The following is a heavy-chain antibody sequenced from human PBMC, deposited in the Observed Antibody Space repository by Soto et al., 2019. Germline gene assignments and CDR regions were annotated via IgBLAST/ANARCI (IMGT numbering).Heavy chain of an antibody. CDR1: GGSISSYY. CDR3: ARVQRYDFWSGYYGRYYYYGMDV. CDR2: TYYSGST. D-gene: IGHD3-3*01. Sequence: SETLSLTCTVSGGSISSYYWSWIRQPPGKGLEWIGYTYYSGSTNYNPSLKSRVTISVDTSKNQFSLKLSSVTAADTAVYYCARVQRYDFWSGYYGRYYYYGMDVWGQGTTVTVSS. V-gene: IGHV4-59*01. J-gene: IGHJ6*02.